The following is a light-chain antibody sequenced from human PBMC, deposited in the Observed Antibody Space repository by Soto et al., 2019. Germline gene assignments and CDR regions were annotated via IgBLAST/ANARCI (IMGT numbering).Light chain of an antibody. CDR2: EVS. Sequence: QSALTQPPSASGSPGQSVTISCTGTSSDVCGYNYVSWYQQHPGKAPKLMICEVSKRPSGVPDRFSGSKSGNTASLTVSGLQAEDEADYYCTSYAGSNNFFYVFGTGTKVTVL. CDR1: SSDVCGYNY. V-gene: IGLV2-8*01. CDR3: TSYAGSNNFFYV. J-gene: IGLJ1*01.